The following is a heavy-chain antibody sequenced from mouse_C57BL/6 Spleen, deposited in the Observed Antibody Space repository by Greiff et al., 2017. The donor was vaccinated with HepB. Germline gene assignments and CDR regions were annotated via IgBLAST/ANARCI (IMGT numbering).Heavy chain of an antibody. D-gene: IGHD1-1*01. CDR2: ISSGGSYT. Sequence: EVQRVESGGDLVKPGGSLKLSCAASGFTFSSYCMSWVRQTPDKSLEWVATISSGGSYTYYPDSVKGRFTISRDNAKNTLYLQMSSLKSEDTAMYYCARQDTTVVAFDYWGQGTTLTVSS. J-gene: IGHJ2*01. CDR1: GFTFSSYC. V-gene: IGHV5-6*01. CDR3: ARQDTTVVAFDY.